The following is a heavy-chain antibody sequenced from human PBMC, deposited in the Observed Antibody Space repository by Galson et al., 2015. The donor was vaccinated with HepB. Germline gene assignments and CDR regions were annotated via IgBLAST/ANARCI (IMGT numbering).Heavy chain of an antibody. CDR1: GFTFSSYA. CDR3: AWVTTGY. CDR2: ISYDGSNK. V-gene: IGHV3-30*04. Sequence: SLRLSCAASGFTFSSYAMHWVRQAPGKGLEWVAVISYDGSNKYYADSVKGRFTISRDNSKNTLYLQMNGLRAEDTAVYYCAWVTTGYWGQGTLVTVSS. J-gene: IGHJ4*02. D-gene: IGHD1-1*01.